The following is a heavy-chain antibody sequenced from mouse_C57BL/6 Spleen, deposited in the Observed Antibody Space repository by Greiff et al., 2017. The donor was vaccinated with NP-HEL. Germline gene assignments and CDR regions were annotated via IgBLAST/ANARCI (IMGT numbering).Heavy chain of an antibody. CDR1: GYAFSSSW. D-gene: IGHD2-3*01. CDR2: IYPGDGDT. CDR3: ARSNGYDGYFFAH. V-gene: IGHV1-82*01. Sequence: QVQLQQSGPELVKPGASVKISCKASGYAFSSSWMNWVKQRPGKGLEWIGRIYPGDGDTNYNGKFKGKATLTADKSSSTAYMQLSSLTSEDSAVYFCARSNGYDGYFFAHWGQGTLVTVSA. J-gene: IGHJ3*01.